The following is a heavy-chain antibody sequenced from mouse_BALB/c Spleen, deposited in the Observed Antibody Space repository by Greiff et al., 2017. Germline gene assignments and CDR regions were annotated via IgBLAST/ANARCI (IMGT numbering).Heavy chain of an antibody. CDR1: GFTFSSYG. CDR3: ARHDDYDGYWYFDV. CDR2: ISSGGSYT. D-gene: IGHD2-4*01. Sequence: EVQLVESGGDLVKPGGSLKLSCAASGFTFSSYGMSWVRQTPDKRLEWVATISSGGSYTYYPDSVKGRFTISRDNAKNTLYLQMSSLKSEDTAMYYCARHDDYDGYWYFDVWGAGTTVTVSS. V-gene: IGHV5-6*01. J-gene: IGHJ1*01.